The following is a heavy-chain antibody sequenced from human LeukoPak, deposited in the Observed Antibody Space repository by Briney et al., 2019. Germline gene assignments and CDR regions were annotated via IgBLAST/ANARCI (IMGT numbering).Heavy chain of an antibody. CDR3: AGDFWSGYGRQRHDAFDI. D-gene: IGHD3-3*01. CDR2: INPSGGST. Sequence: ASVKVSCKASGYTFTSYYIHWVRQAPGQGLEWMGFINPSGGSTSYAQKFQGRVSMTRDMSTTTVYMELSSLRSEDTAVYYCAGDFWSGYGRQRHDAFDIWGQGIMVTVSS. J-gene: IGHJ3*02. CDR1: GYTFTSYY. V-gene: IGHV1-46*01.